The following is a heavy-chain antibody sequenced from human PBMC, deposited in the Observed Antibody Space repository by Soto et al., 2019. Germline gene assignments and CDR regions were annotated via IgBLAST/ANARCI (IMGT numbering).Heavy chain of an antibody. CDR2: MNPNSGNT. CDR3: AKDPADYYYGSGSDWFDP. D-gene: IGHD3-10*01. V-gene: IGHV1-8*01. Sequence: ASVKVSCKASGYTFTSYDINWVRQATGQGLEWMGWMNPNSGNTGYAQKFQGRVTMTRNTSISTAYMELSSLRAEDTAVYYCAKDPADYYYGSGSDWFDPWGQGTLVTVSS. J-gene: IGHJ5*02. CDR1: GYTFTSYD.